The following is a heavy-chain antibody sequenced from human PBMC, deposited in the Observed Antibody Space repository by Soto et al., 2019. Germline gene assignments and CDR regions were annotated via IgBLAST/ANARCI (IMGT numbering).Heavy chain of an antibody. V-gene: IGHV3-74*01. Sequence: PGGSLRLSCAASGFTFSSYWMHWVRQAPGEGLVWVSRIESDGSSITYAEYVKGRFTISRDNSQNTLYLQMNSLRAEDTAVYYCARDRTIRYCDYWGQGALVTVSS. J-gene: IGHJ4*02. CDR1: GFTFSSYW. CDR2: IESDGSSI. D-gene: IGHD3-9*01. CDR3: ARDRTIRYCDY.